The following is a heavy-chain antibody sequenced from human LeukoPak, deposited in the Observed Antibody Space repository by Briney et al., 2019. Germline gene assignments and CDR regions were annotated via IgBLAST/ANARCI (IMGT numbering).Heavy chain of an antibody. CDR3: ARVGGYSRTDFDY. CDR2: IYYSGST. CDR1: GGSISSYY. V-gene: IGHV4-59*01. D-gene: IGHD3-16*01. J-gene: IGHJ4*02. Sequence: KPSETLSLTCTVSGGSISSYYWSWIRQPPGKGLEWIGYIYYSGSTNYNPSLKSRVTISGDTSKTQFSLKLSSVTAADTAVYYCARVGGYSRTDFDYWGQGTLVTVSS.